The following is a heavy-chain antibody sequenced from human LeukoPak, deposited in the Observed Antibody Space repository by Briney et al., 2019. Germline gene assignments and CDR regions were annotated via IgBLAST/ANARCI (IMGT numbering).Heavy chain of an antibody. CDR1: GGSISSSSYY. CDR3: ARLWYYYDSSGYYPIDY. V-gene: IGHV4-39*01. CDR2: IYYSGST. J-gene: IGHJ4*02. D-gene: IGHD3-22*01. Sequence: SETLSLTCTVSGGSISSSSYYWGWIRQPPGKGLGWIGSIYYSGSTYYNPSLKSRVTISVDTSKNQFSLKLSSVTAADTAVYYCARLWYYYDSSGYYPIDYWGQGTLVTVSS.